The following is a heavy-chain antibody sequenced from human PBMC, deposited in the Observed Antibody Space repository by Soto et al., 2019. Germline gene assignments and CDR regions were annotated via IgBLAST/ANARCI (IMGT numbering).Heavy chain of an antibody. CDR1: GGSISSFY. CDR2: VYDSGSS. CDR3: ARGVAEFVFYPSANRFDL. V-gene: IGHV4-4*07. J-gene: IGHJ5*02. Sequence: SETLSLTCNISGGSISSFYWTWIRQPAGGRLEWIGRVYDSGSSNYNPSLKTRITMSLHRSRSQFSLSLYSVTAADTAVYYCARGVAEFVFYPSANRFDLSGQGILVTVSS. D-gene: IGHD6-19*01.